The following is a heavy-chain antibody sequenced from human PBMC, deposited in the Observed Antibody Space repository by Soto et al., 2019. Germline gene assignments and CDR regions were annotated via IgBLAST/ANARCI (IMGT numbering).Heavy chain of an antibody. Sequence: PGGSLRLSCAASGFTFSSYAMSWFRQAPGKGLEWVAVISYDGSNKYYADSVKGRFTISRDNSKNTLYLQMNSLRAEDTAVYYCAKVLCDSVAEISTSCYGALADYYYYGMDVWGQGTTVTVSS. CDR1: GFTFSSYA. J-gene: IGHJ6*02. CDR2: ISYDGSNK. CDR3: AKVLCDSVAEISTSCYGALADYYYYGMDV. V-gene: IGHV3-30*18. D-gene: IGHD2-2*01.